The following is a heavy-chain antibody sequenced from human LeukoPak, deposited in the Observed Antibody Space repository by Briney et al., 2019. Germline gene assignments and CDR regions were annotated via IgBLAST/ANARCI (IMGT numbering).Heavy chain of an antibody. V-gene: IGHV4-39*01. CDR1: GGSISSSSYY. Sequence: SETLSLTCTVSGGSISSSSYYWGWIRQPPGKGLEWIGSIYYSGSTYYNPSLKSRVAISVDTSKNQFSLKLSSVTAADTAVYYCARHHALDYYGSGSYYYGWFDPWGQGTLVTVSS. D-gene: IGHD3-10*01. CDR2: IYYSGST. CDR3: ARHHALDYYGSGSYYYGWFDP. J-gene: IGHJ5*02.